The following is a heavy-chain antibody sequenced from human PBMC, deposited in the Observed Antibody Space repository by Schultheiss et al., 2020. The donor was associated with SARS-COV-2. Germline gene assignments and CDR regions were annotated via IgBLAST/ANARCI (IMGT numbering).Heavy chain of an antibody. CDR1: GGSISSYY. CDR2: IYYSGST. D-gene: IGHD6-13*01. J-gene: IGHJ6*02. V-gene: IGHV4-59*01. Sequence: SETLSLTCTVSGGSISSYYWSWIRRPPGKGLEWIGYIYYSGSTNYNPSLKSRVTISVDTSKNQFSLKLSSVTAADTAVYYCARVRGIAAAGTGVEDYYYGMDVWGQGTTVTVSS. CDR3: ARVRGIAAAGTGVEDYYYGMDV.